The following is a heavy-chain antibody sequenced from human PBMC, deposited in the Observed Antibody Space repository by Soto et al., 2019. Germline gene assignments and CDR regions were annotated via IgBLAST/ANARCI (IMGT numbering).Heavy chain of an antibody. CDR1: GFTFSDYA. CDR2: VSHDGRNT. J-gene: IGHJ4*02. Sequence: VQLVESGGGVVQPGRSLRLSCAASGFTFSDYAMHWVRQAPGKGLEWVAVVSHDGRNTHYADSVKGRFTISRDSSKNTVSLEMPSLISEDTAVYYCAKGGRQWLVTSDFNYWGQGALVTVSS. V-gene: IGHV3-30*18. D-gene: IGHD6-19*01. CDR3: AKGGRQWLVTSDFNY.